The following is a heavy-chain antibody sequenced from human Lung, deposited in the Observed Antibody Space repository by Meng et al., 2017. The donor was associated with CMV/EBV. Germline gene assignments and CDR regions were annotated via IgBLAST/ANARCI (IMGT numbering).Heavy chain of an antibody. V-gene: IGHV1-2*02. CDR2: IHPYTGDT. CDR1: GYTFIGYY. Sequence: ASVKVSXKASGYTFIGYYMHWVRQAPGQGLEWMGWIHPYTGDTNYAQKFQGRVIMTRDMSINTVYMELSRLRSDDTAVYYCARVQFLETANDAFDLWGQGTIVTVSS. CDR3: ARVQFLETANDAFDL. D-gene: IGHD2-21*01. J-gene: IGHJ3*01.